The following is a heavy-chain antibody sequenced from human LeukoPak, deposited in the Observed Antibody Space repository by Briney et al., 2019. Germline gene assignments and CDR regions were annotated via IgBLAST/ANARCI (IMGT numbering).Heavy chain of an antibody. V-gene: IGHV3-30-3*02. CDR1: GFTFSTFP. CDR3: AKSVSGWYTYDY. Sequence: GGSLRLSCAASGFTFSTFPVHWVRQVLGKGLEWVAVISYDGSEKYYADSVKGRFIISRDNSKNSLYLQMNSLRAEDTAVYYCAKSVSGWYTYDYWGQGTLVTVSS. D-gene: IGHD6-19*01. J-gene: IGHJ4*02. CDR2: ISYDGSEK.